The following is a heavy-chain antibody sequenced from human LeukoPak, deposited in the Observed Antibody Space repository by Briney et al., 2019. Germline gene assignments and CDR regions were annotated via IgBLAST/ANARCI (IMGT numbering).Heavy chain of an antibody. J-gene: IGHJ4*02. CDR1: GGSISSGDYY. CDR2: IYYSGST. CDR3: ARRGYCSGGSCYFDY. V-gene: IGHV4-30-4*01. D-gene: IGHD2-15*01. Sequence: SQTLSLTCTVSGGSISSGDYYWSWIRQPPGKGLEWIGYIYYSGSTYYNPSLKSRVTISVDTSKNQFSLKLSPVTAADTAVYYCARRGYCSGGSCYFDYWGQGTLVTVSS.